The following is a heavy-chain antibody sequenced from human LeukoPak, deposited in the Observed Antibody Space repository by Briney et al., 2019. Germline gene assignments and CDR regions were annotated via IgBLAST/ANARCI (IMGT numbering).Heavy chain of an antibody. CDR2: ISYDGSNK. CDR3: AKDLYCSSTSCYDPYYYYYGVDV. J-gene: IGHJ6*02. CDR1: GVTFSSYG. V-gene: IGHV3-30*18. Sequence: GGSLRLSCAASGVTFSSYGMHWVRQAPGKGLERVAVISYDGSNKYYADSVKGRFTISRDNSKNTLYLQMNSLRAEDTAVYYCAKDLYCSSTSCYDPYYYYYGVDVWGQGTTVTVSS. D-gene: IGHD2-2*01.